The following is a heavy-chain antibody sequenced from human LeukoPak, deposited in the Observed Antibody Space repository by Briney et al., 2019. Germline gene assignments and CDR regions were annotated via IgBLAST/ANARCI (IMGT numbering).Heavy chain of an antibody. CDR3: ATFDYFGSGGLFDC. CDR1: GYTFTGYY. J-gene: IGHJ4*02. V-gene: IGHV1-2*02. Sequence: ASVKVSCKASGYTFTGYYMHWVRQAPGQGLEWMGWINPNSGGTNYAQKFQGRVTMTRDTSISTAYMELSRLRSDDTAVYYCATFDYFGSGGLFDCWGQGTLVTVSS. D-gene: IGHD3-10*01. CDR2: INPNSGGT.